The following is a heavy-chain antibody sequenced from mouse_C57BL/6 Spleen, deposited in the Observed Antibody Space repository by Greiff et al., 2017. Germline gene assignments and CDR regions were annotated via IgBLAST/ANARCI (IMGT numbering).Heavy chain of an antibody. CDR3: ARYYGSIDLDY. D-gene: IGHD1-1*01. J-gene: IGHJ2*01. CDR1: GYTFTSYW. V-gene: IGHV1-55*01. CDR2: IYPGSGST. Sequence: QVQLQQPGAELVKPGASVKMSCKASGYTFTSYWITWVKQRPGQGLEWIGEIYPGSGSTNYNEKFKSKATLTVDTSSSTAYMQLSSLTSEDSAVYYCARYYGSIDLDYWGQGTTLTVSS.